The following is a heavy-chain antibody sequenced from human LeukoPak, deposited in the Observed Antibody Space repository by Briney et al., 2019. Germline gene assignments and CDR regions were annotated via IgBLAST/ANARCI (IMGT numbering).Heavy chain of an antibody. V-gene: IGHV5-51*01. D-gene: IGHD3-22*01. CDR3: ARGRSAGYYYDSSGYYFDY. CDR2: IYPGDSDT. CDR1: GYSFTSYW. Sequence: GESLKISCKGSGYSFTSYWIGWVRQMPGKGLEWMGTIYPGDSDTRYSPSFQGQVTISADKSISTAYLQWSSLKASDTAMYYCARGRSAGYYYDSSGYYFDYWGQGTLVTVSS. J-gene: IGHJ4*02.